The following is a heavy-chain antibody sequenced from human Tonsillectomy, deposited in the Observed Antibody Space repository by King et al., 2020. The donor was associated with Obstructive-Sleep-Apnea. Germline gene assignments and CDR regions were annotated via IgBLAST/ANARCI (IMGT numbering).Heavy chain of an antibody. J-gene: IGHJ6*02. CDR1: GYTLTSYE. V-gene: IGHV1-8*01. CDR2: MNPNSRNT. Sequence: VQLVESGADVKKPGASVKVSCKASGYTLTSYEINWVRQSTGEGPAWMGWMNPNSRNTGYAQKLQGRVTMTRNTSISTAYMELSSLRSEDTAVYYCARGRMGNYSGMDVWGQGTTVTVSS. CDR3: ARGRMGNYSGMDV. D-gene: IGHD1-26*01.